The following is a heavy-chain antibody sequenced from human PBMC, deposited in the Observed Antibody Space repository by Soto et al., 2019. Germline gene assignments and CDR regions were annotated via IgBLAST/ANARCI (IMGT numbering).Heavy chain of an antibody. CDR2: IYRGGTT. CDR3: ARDPDGMDV. Sequence: EVQPVESGGGLVQPGGSLRLSCVASGFTVSSNYMSCVRQAPGKGLEWVSLIYRGGTTYYADSVKGRFTISRDNSKNTLYLQMNSLRAEDTAVYYCARDPDGMDVWGQGTTVTVSS. V-gene: IGHV3-66*01. J-gene: IGHJ6*02. CDR1: GFTVSSNY.